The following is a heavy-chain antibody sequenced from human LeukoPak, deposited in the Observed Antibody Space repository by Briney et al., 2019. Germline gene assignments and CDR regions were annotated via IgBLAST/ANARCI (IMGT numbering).Heavy chain of an antibody. D-gene: IGHD3-10*01. CDR2: INPSGGST. Sequence: ASVKVSCKGSGYTFTSYYMHWVRQAPGQGLEWMGIINPSGGSTSYAQKFQGRVTMTRDTSTSTVYMELSSLRSEDTAVYYCARARYYGSGSYRYFDLWGRGTLVTVSS. CDR1: GYTFTSYY. V-gene: IGHV1-46*03. CDR3: ARARYYGSGSYRYFDL. J-gene: IGHJ2*01.